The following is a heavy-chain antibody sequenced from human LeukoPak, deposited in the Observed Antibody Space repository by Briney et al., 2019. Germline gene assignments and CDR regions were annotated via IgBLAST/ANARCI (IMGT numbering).Heavy chain of an antibody. Sequence: GRSLRLSCAASGFTFSSYSMNWVRQAPGKGLEWVSSISSSSSYIYYADSVKGRFTISRDNAKNSLYLQMNSLRAEDTAVYYCARGRSWRSGIDDAFDIWGQGTMVTVSS. J-gene: IGHJ3*02. CDR2: ISSSSSYI. CDR1: GFTFSSYS. D-gene: IGHD1-26*01. CDR3: ARGRSWRSGIDDAFDI. V-gene: IGHV3-21*01.